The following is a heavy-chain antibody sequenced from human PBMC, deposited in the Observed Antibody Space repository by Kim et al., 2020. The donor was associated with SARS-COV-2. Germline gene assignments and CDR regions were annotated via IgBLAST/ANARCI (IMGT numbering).Heavy chain of an antibody. D-gene: IGHD3-3*01. J-gene: IGHJ4*02. V-gene: IGHV3-7*03. Sequence: VDSVKGRFTISRDNAKNSLYLQMNSLRAEDTAVYYCARGGAIFGVVEGYWGQGTLVTVSS. CDR3: ARGGAIFGVVEGY.